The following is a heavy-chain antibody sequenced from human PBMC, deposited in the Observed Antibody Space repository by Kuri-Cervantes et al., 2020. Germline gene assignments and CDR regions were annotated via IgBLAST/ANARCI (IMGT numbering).Heavy chain of an antibody. CDR3: AKCGLGIGWYFDL. J-gene: IGHJ2*01. CDR1: GFTFSSYA. D-gene: IGHD7-27*01. CDR2: ISHDGGNE. V-gene: IGHV3-30*18. Sequence: LSLTCAASGFTFSSYAMHWVRQAPGKGLEWVAVISHDGGNEYYIDSVKGRFTISRDNSKNTLYLQMNSLRAEDTAVYYCAKCGLGIGWYFDLWGRGTLVTVSS.